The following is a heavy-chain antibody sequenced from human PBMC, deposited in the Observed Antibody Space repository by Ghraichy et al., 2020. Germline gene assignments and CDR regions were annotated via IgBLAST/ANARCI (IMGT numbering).Heavy chain of an antibody. J-gene: IGHJ6*02. Sequence: GGSLRLSCVASRFTFSSYWMSWVRQAPGKGLEWVAQIKEDGSDKYYVDSVKGRFSISRDNAKNSLYLQMNSLRAEDTAVYYCVRDAPYNWYDIGHYGMDVWGQGTMVTVSS. V-gene: IGHV3-7*01. CDR1: RFTFSSYW. CDR2: IKEDGSDK. CDR3: VRDAPYNWYDIGHYGMDV. D-gene: IGHD1-20*01.